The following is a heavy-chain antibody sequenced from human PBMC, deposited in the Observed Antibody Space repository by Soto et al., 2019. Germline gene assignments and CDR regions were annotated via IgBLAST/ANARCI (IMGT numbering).Heavy chain of an antibody. CDR1: GDTFTDYY. J-gene: IGHJ4*02. V-gene: IGHV1-46*01. CDR2: VNPSGGHT. CDR3: ARGGHVVVVTAALDY. D-gene: IGHD2-21*02. Sequence: QVQLMQSGAEVKKPGASVKVSCKASGDTFTDYYIHWVRQAPGQGLEWMGTVNPSGGHTAYAQHGLGRVAMTRDTSTSTIYMELTSLTSDDTAIYSGARGGHVVVVTAALDYWGQGTLVTVSS.